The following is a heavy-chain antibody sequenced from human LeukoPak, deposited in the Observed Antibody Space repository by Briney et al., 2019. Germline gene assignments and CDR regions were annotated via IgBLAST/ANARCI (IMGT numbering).Heavy chain of an antibody. V-gene: IGHV3-23*01. CDR3: AKDDRWLQFCC. CDR2: IIPSGHTT. J-gene: IGHJ4*02. Sequence: GGSLRLACAASGFTFSTFAMNWVRQAPGKGLEWVSGIIPSGHTTYYADSVRGRFTISRDNSRNTVYLQMNSLRAEDTAVYYCAKDDRWLQFCCWGQGTLVTVSA. D-gene: IGHD5-24*01. CDR1: GFTFSTFA.